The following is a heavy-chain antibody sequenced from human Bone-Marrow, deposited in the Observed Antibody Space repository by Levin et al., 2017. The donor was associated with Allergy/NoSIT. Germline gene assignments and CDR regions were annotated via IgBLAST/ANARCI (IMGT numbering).Heavy chain of an antibody. V-gene: IGHV5-51*01. CDR1: GYNSGAYW. CDR3: GSRPNCGGGSWHC. Sequence: GGSLRLSCKTSGYNSGAYWIGWVRQTPEKGLEWMGIVCPDESKTQYSPSFQGQSTISVDKSTNTAYLQWSSLKASDTAMNYCGSRPNCGGGSWHCWGQGTLVTVSA. CDR2: VCPDESKT. D-gene: IGHD2-15*01. J-gene: IGHJ4*02.